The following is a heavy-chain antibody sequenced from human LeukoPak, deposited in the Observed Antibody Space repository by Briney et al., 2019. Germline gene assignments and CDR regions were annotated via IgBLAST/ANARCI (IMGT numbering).Heavy chain of an antibody. D-gene: IGHD3-10*01. CDR2: INPNSGGT. CDR1: GYTFTGYY. Sequence: ASVKVSSKASGYTFTGYYMHWVRQAPGQGLEWMGWINPNSGGTNYAQKFQGRVTMTRDTSISTAYMELSRLRSDDTAVYYCARVFTERDYYGSGSYFSDWGQGTLVTVSS. CDR3: ARVFTERDYYGSGSYFSD. J-gene: IGHJ4*02. V-gene: IGHV1-2*02.